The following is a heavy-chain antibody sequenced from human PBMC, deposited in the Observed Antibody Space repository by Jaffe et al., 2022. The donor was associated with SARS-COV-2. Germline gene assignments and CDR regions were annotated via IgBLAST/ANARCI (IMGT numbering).Heavy chain of an antibody. J-gene: IGHJ6*02. CDR1: GGSISSYY. D-gene: IGHD6-13*01. CDR3: AREGDGSSWYTHYGMDV. CDR2: IYYSGST. V-gene: IGHV4-59*01. Sequence: QVQLQESGPGLVKPSETLSLTCTVSGGSISSYYWSWIRQPPGKGLEWIGYIYYSGSTNYNPSLKSRVTISVDTSKNQFSLKLSSVTAADTAVYYCAREGDGSSWYTHYGMDVWGQGTTVTVSS.